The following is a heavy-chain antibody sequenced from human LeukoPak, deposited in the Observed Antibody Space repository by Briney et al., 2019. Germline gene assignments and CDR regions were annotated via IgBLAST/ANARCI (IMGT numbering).Heavy chain of an antibody. V-gene: IGHV4-59*08. Sequence: SETLSLTCTVSGGSISSYYWSWIRQPPGKGLEWIGFICYSGSTNYNPSLKSRVTISVDTSKNQFSLKLSSVTAADTAVYYCARPSLDYGGIDAFDFWGQGTLVTVSS. J-gene: IGHJ3*01. D-gene: IGHD4-23*01. CDR3: ARPSLDYGGIDAFDF. CDR1: GGSISSYY. CDR2: ICYSGST.